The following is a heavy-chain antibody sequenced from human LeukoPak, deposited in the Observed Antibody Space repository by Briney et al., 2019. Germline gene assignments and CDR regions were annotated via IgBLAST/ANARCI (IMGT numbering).Heavy chain of an antibody. Sequence: SSETLSLTCTVSGGSISSYYWSWIRQPPGKGLEWIGYIYYSGSTNYNPSLKSRVTMSVDTSKNQFSLKLSSVTAADTAVYYCARLVTGYSSGWYYFDYWGQGTLVTVSS. J-gene: IGHJ4*02. D-gene: IGHD6-19*01. CDR3: ARLVTGYSSGWYYFDY. CDR2: IYYSGST. CDR1: GGSISSYY. V-gene: IGHV4-59*01.